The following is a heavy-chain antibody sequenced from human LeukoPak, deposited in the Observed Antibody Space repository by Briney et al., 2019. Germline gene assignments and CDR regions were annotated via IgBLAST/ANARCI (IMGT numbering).Heavy chain of an antibody. CDR2: IIPIFGTA. J-gene: IGHJ6*04. CDR1: GGTFSSYA. V-gene: IGHV1-69*13. Sequence: ASVKVSCKASGGTFSSYAISWVRQAPGQGLEWMGGIIPIFGTANYAQKFQGRVTITADESTNTAYMELSSLRSEDTAVYYCARMCCGGDLLLDVWGKGTTVTISS. D-gene: IGHD2-21*02. CDR3: ARMCCGGDLLLDV.